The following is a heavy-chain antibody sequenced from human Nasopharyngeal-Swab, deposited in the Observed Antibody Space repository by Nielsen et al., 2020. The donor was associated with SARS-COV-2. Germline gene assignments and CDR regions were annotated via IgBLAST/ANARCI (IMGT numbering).Heavy chain of an antibody. D-gene: IGHD3-22*01. Sequence: GGSLRLSCAASGFTFSNAWMSWVRQAPGKGLEWVGRIKSKTDGGTTDYAAHVKGRFTISRDDSKNTLYLQMNSLKAEDTAVYYCTTEIVVVAANAFDIWGQGTMVTVSS. J-gene: IGHJ3*02. CDR1: GFTFSNAW. CDR3: TTEIVVVAANAFDI. V-gene: IGHV3-15*01. CDR2: IKSKTDGGTT.